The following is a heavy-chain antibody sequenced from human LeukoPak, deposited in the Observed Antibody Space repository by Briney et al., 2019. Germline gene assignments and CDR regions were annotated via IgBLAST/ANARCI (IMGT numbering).Heavy chain of an antibody. V-gene: IGHV4-39*07. CDR3: ATGVRGSGWYVFDY. D-gene: IGHD6-19*01. CDR2: IYYSGST. CDR1: GGSISSSSYY. Sequence: ASETLSLTCTVSGGSISSSSYYWGWIRQPPGKGLEWIGSIYYSGSTYYNPSLKSRVTISVDTSKNQFSLKLSSVTAADTAVYYCATGVRGSGWYVFDYWGQGTLVTVSS. J-gene: IGHJ4*02.